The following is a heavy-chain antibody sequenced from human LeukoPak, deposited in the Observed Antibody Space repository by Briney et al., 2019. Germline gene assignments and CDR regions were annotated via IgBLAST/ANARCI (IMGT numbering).Heavy chain of an antibody. V-gene: IGHV1-8*02. D-gene: IGHD3-10*01. CDR1: GYTFTSYG. J-gene: IGHJ3*02. Sequence: ASVKVSCKASGYTFTSYGISWVRQATGQGLEWMGWMNPNSGNTGYAQKFQGRVTMTRNTSISTAYMELSSLRSEDTAVYYCARTSGEEDAFDIWGQGTMVTVSS. CDR3: ARTSGEEDAFDI. CDR2: MNPNSGNT.